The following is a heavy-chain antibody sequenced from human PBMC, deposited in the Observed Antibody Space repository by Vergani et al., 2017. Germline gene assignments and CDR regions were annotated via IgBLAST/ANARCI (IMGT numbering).Heavy chain of an antibody. Sequence: QVQLQESGPGLLKPSQTLSLTCTVSGGSLSSGSYYWSWVRQRPGKGLEWIWYIYNSGSTYYNPSLKSRVTISVDASKNQFALKLSSVTAADTAVYYCASQDDHNGNPGAFDIWGQGTKVTVSS. D-gene: IGHD4-23*01. CDR1: GGSLSSGSYY. CDR2: IYNSGST. J-gene: IGHJ3*02. CDR3: ASQDDHNGNPGAFDI. V-gene: IGHV4-31*03.